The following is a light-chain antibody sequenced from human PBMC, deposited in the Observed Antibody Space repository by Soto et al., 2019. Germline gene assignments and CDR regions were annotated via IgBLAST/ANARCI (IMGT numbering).Light chain of an antibody. Sequence: QSALTQPASVSGSPGQSITISCIGTSSDIGAYNYVSWYQQHPGKVPKLMIYEVTNRPSGLSNRFSGSKSGNTASLTISGLQAEDEAEYFCSSYSSTNTLYVFGTGTKLTVL. CDR1: SSDIGAYNY. CDR3: SSYSSTNTLYV. J-gene: IGLJ1*01. CDR2: EVT. V-gene: IGLV2-14*01.